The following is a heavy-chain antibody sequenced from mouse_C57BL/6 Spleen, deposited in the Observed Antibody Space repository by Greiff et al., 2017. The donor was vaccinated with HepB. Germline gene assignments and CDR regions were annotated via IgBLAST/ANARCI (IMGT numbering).Heavy chain of an antibody. D-gene: IGHD1-1*01. Sequence: EVKLMESGGGLVQPGGSMKLSCVASGFTFSNYWMNWVRQSPEKGLEWVAQIRLKSDNYATHYAESVKGMFTISRDDSKSSVYLQMNNLRAEDTGIYYCTGYGSNDWGQGTSVTVSS. J-gene: IGHJ4*01. CDR2: IRLKSDNYAT. V-gene: IGHV6-3*01. CDR1: GFTFSNYW. CDR3: TGYGSND.